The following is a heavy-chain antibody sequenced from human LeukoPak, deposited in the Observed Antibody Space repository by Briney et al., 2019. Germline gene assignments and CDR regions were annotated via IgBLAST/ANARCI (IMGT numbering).Heavy chain of an antibody. CDR1: GGSISSSSYY. Sequence: SETLSLTCTGSGGSISSSSYYWRWIRQPPGKGLERIGSIYYSGSTYYNPSLKSRVTISVDTSKNQFSLKLSSVTAADTAVYYCARPYGAAGLDWGQGTLVTVSS. CDR2: IYYSGST. J-gene: IGHJ4*02. CDR3: ARPYGAAGLD. V-gene: IGHV4-39*01. D-gene: IGHD4-17*01.